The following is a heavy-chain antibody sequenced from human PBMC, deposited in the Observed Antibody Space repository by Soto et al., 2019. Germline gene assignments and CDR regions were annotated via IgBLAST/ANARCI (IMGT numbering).Heavy chain of an antibody. V-gene: IGHV5-51*01. CDR3: ARIIGYCRNNDCSWTFDI. CDR2: FYPGDSTS. Sequence: PGESLKISCKTSGYSFISYWVAWVRQKPGKGLEWMGTFYPGDSTSTYGPSFQGQVTISVDKSISTAYLHLSSLKASDTAMYYCARIIGYCRNNDCSWTFDIWGQGTTVTVSS. D-gene: IGHD2-2*03. CDR1: GYSFISYW. J-gene: IGHJ3*02.